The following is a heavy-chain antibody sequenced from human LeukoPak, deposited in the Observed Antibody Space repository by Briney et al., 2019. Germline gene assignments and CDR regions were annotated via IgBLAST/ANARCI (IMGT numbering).Heavy chain of an antibody. CDR3: ARQVTTYDF. Sequence: GGSLRLSCAASGFTFSSDSMNWVRQAPGKGPEWVSYISSSYITYYAASVKGRFTISRDNAKNSLYLQMNSLRAEDTAVYYCARQVTTYDFWGQGTLVTVSS. CDR2: ISSSYIT. CDR1: GFTFSSDS. J-gene: IGHJ4*02. V-gene: IGHV3-48*01. D-gene: IGHD4-17*01.